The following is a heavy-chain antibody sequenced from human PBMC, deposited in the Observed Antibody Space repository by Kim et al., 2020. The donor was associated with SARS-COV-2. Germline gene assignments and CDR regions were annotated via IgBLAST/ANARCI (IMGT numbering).Heavy chain of an antibody. Sequence: GGSLRLSCAASGFTFSSYGMHWVRQAPGKGLEWVAVISYDGSNKYYADSVKGRFTISRDNSKNTLYLQMNSLRAEDTAVYYCAKGRGGSYYEYFDYWDQGTLVTVSS. CDR2: ISYDGSNK. D-gene: IGHD1-26*01. V-gene: IGHV3-30*18. J-gene: IGHJ4*02. CDR3: AKGRGGSYYEYFDY. CDR1: GFTFSSYG.